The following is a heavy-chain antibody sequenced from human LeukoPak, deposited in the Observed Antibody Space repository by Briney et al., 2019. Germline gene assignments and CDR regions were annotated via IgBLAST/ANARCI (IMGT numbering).Heavy chain of an antibody. Sequence: ASGKVSCKASGDTFTSYGISWVRQAPGQGLEWMGWISAYNGNTNYAQKLQGRVTMTTDTSTSTAYMELRSLRSDDTAVYYCARVVYCSGGSCYPSNYYYYMDVWGKGTTVTVSS. V-gene: IGHV1-18*01. J-gene: IGHJ6*03. CDR3: ARVVYCSGGSCYPSNYYYYMDV. CDR2: ISAYNGNT. D-gene: IGHD2-15*01. CDR1: GDTFTSYG.